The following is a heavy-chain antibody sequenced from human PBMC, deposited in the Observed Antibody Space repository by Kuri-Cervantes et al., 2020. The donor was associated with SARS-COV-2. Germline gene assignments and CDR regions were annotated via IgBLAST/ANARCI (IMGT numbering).Heavy chain of an antibody. Sequence: GGSLRLSCAASGFTFSNYYISWNRQAPGKGLEWVSYISSSSSYTNYADSVKGRFTISRDNAKNSLYLQMNSLRAEDTAVYYCARGGQRWLQPFDYWGQGTLVTVSS. CDR1: GFTFSNYY. CDR2: ISSSSSYT. D-gene: IGHD5-24*01. V-gene: IGHV3-11*06. CDR3: ARGGQRWLQPFDY. J-gene: IGHJ4*02.